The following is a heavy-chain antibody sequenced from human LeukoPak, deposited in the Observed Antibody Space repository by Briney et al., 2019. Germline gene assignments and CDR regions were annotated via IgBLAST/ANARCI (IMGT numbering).Heavy chain of an antibody. J-gene: IGHJ6*03. CDR3: ARISFSEVATRDNYYYYYYMDV. Sequence: SETLSLTCAVYGGSFSGYYWSWIRQPPGKGLEWIGEINHSGSTNYNPSLKSRVTISVDTSKNQFSLKLSSVTAADTAVYYCARISFSEVATRDNYYYYYYMDVWGKGTTVTISS. CDR1: GGSFSGYY. CDR2: INHSGST. V-gene: IGHV4-34*01. D-gene: IGHD5-12*01.